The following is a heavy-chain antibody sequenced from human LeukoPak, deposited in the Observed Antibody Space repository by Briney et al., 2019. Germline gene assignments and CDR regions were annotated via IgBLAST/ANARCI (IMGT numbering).Heavy chain of an antibody. Sequence: SETLSLTCSVSGVSISSDYWSWIRQPPGKGLEWIGYMYYRGSTNYNPSLKSRVTISVDTSKNQFSLKLSSVTAADTAVYYCARGGWYPESFQHWGQGALVTVSS. CDR1: GVSISSDY. CDR2: MYYRGST. V-gene: IGHV4-59*01. D-gene: IGHD6-19*01. J-gene: IGHJ1*01. CDR3: ARGGWYPESFQH.